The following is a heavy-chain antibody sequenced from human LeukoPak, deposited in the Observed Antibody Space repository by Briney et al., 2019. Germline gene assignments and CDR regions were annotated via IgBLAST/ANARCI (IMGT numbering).Heavy chain of an antibody. CDR1: GYTFTSYD. Sequence: GASVKVSCKASGYTFTSYDINWVRQAPGQGLEWMGWMNPNSGNTVYAQKFQGRVTMTRNTSISTAYMELSSLRSEDRAVYYCARGSITMVPSIDYWGQGTLVTVSS. D-gene: IGHD3-10*01. CDR3: ARGSITMVPSIDY. J-gene: IGHJ4*02. CDR2: MNPNSGNT. V-gene: IGHV1-8*01.